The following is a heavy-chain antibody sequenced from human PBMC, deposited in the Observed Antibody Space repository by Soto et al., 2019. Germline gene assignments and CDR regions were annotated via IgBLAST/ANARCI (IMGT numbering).Heavy chain of an antibody. D-gene: IGHD6-19*01. Sequence: SETLSLTCAVYGGSFSGYYWSWIRQPPGKGLEWIGGINHSESTNYNPSLKSRVTISVDTSKDQFSLKLSSVTAADTAVYYCARSESVYSSGWYVRYWGQGTLVTVSS. V-gene: IGHV4-34*01. CDR3: ARSESVYSSGWYVRY. J-gene: IGHJ4*02. CDR1: GGSFSGYY. CDR2: INHSEST.